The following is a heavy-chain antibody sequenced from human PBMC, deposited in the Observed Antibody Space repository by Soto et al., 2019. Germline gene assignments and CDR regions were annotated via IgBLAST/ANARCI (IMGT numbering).Heavy chain of an antibody. Sequence: QVQLVQSGARGKNPGASVKVSCSSSGSNYSIYGISGGRQAPGQGLEWRGWISGYKGNTDYAEKAQGRVTMTTGTSTGTAYMELRSLRSSDTGVYYCARVLNRYYFWSGYESWGQGTLVTVSS. CDR3: ARVLNRYYFWSGYES. CDR2: ISGYKGNT. D-gene: IGHD3-3*01. J-gene: IGHJ4*02. CDR1: GSNYSIYG. V-gene: IGHV1-18*01.